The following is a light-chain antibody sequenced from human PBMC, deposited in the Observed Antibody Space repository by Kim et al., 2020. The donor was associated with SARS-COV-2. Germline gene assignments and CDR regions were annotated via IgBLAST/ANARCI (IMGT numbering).Light chain of an antibody. CDR2: DAS. J-gene: IGKJ4*01. CDR1: QSVSSF. Sequence: PGERATLSCRASQSVSSFLAWYQQKPGQAPRLLIYDASNRATGIPARFSGSGSGTDFTLTISSLEPEDFAVYYCQQRSNWPPALTFGGGTKV. V-gene: IGKV3-11*01. CDR3: QQRSNWPPALT.